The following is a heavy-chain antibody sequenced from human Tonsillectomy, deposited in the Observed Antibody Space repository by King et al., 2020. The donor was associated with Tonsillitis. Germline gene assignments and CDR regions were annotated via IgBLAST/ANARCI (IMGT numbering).Heavy chain of an antibody. CDR3: ASLNSGTFDS. D-gene: IGHD5-12*01. CDR1: GFTFSDYY. J-gene: IGHJ4*02. CDR2: ISSSGTDT. V-gene: IGHV3-11*05. Sequence: VQLVESGGGVVKPGGSLRLSCAASGFTFSDYYMSWIRQAPGKGLEWVSYISSSGTDTNYAGSCKGRFSISNDNAKNSLYLQMSSLRAEDTAVYYCASLNSGTFDSWGQGTLVTVSS.